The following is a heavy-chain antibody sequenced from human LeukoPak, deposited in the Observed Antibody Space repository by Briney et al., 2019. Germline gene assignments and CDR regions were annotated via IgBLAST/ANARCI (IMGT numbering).Heavy chain of an antibody. J-gene: IGHJ2*01. CDR3: VSTVDYWYFDL. Sequence: QAGGSLRFSCAASGFTFSSHWMHWVRQAPGKGLMWVSRVNSEGSSTTYADSVKGRFTISRDNAKNTLYLQINSLRAEDTAVYYCVSTVDYWYFDLWGRGTLVTVSS. CDR1: GFTFSSHW. V-gene: IGHV3-74*01. CDR2: VNSEGSST. D-gene: IGHD6-19*01.